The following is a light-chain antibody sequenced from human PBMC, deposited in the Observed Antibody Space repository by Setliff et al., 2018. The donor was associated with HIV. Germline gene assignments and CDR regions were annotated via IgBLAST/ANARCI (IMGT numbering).Light chain of an antibody. CDR3: QTWGTGIHYV. CDR2: FNSDGSH. J-gene: IGLJ1*01. V-gene: IGLV4-69*01. CDR1: SGHSSHA. Sequence: QPVLTQLPSASASLGASVKLTCTLSSGHSSHAIAWHQQQPEKGPRFLMKFNSDGSHSKGDGIPDRFSGSSSGAERYLTISSLQSEDEADYYCQTWGTGIHYVFGTGTKVTVL.